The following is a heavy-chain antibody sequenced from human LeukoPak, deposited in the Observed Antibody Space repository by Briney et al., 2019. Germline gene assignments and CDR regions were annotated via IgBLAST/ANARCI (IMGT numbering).Heavy chain of an antibody. CDR2: IWYDGSNK. J-gene: IGHJ4*02. Sequence: GGSLRLSCAASGFSFSNAWMNWVRQAPGKGLEWVAVIWYDGSNKYYADSVKGRFTISRDNSKNTLYLQMNSLRAEDTAVYYCARDRVGWELQYYFDYWGQGTLVTVSS. CDR3: ARDRVGWELQYYFDY. D-gene: IGHD1-26*01. V-gene: IGHV3-33*08. CDR1: GFSFSNAW.